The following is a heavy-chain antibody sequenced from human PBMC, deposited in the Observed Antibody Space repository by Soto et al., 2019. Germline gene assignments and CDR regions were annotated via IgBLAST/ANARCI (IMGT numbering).Heavy chain of an antibody. CDR2: IYSSGGP. V-gene: IGHV4-30-4*01. CDR1: GGSISSGDYF. Sequence: QVHLQESGQGLVKPSQTLSLTCTVSGGSISSGDYFWSWLRQPPGKGLEWMAYIYSSGGPHHNPPLKRRATISLDTSKNQVALELTSVTAADSAVYFCAREVGQTSSSDAFDIWGQGTMVTVSS. J-gene: IGHJ3*02. CDR3: AREVGQTSSSDAFDI. D-gene: IGHD6-6*01.